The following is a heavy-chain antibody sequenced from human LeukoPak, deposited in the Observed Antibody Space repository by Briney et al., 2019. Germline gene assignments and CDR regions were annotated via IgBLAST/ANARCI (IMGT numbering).Heavy chain of an antibody. CDR1: GFTFSSYS. V-gene: IGHV3-23*01. D-gene: IGHD1-1*01. Sequence: GGSLRLSCAASGFTFSSYSMSWVRQAPGKGLEWGSSISGSGGRIDYADSVKGRFTISRDNSKNTLSLQMNSLTAEDTAVYYCAKNPRLEGWIYFDSWGQGILVTVSS. J-gene: IGHJ4*02. CDR2: ISGSGGRI. CDR3: AKNPRLEGWIYFDS.